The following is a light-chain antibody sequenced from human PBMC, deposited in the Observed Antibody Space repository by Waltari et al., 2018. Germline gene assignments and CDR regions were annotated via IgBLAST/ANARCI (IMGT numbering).Light chain of an antibody. J-gene: IGLJ3*02. CDR3: YSYAGSANGV. Sequence: QSALTQPASVSGSPGQSITISCPGTSSDVGGYNLVSWYQHHPDKAPKLVIYGVTKRPSGVSDRFSGSKSGNTASLTISGLQAEDEADYYCYSYAGSANGVFGGGTTLTVL. CDR1: SSDVGGYNL. CDR2: GVT. V-gene: IGLV2-23*02.